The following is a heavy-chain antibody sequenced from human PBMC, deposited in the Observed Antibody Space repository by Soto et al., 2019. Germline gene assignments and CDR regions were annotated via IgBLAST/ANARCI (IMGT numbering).Heavy chain of an antibody. CDR1: GFTFSSYS. D-gene: IGHD5-18*01. J-gene: IGHJ5*02. Sequence: PGGSLRLSCAASGFTFSSYSMNWVRQAPGKGLEWVSYISSSSSTIYYADSVKGRFTISRDNAKNSLYLQMNSLRAEDTAVYYCAREAPRDQNTAMEPNWFDPWGQGTLVTVSS. CDR2: ISSSSSTI. V-gene: IGHV3-48*01. CDR3: AREAPRDQNTAMEPNWFDP.